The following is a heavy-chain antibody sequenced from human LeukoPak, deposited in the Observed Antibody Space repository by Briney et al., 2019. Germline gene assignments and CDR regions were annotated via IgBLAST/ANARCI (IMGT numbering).Heavy chain of an antibody. J-gene: IGHJ4*02. V-gene: IGHV3-48*01. CDR1: GFTFSSYG. Sequence: GGSLRLSCEASGFTFSSYGMNWVRQAPGKGLEWASYINTGSDSIYYADSVKGRFTTSRDNSKNTLYLQMNSLRPEDTAVYYCAKGAIRRGTVAGPPGDYWGQGTLVTVSS. CDR2: INTGSDSI. CDR3: AKGAIRRGTVAGPPGDY. D-gene: IGHD6-19*01.